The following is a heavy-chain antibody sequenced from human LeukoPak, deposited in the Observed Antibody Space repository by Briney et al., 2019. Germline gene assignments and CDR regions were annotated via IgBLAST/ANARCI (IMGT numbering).Heavy chain of an antibody. CDR3: ARDLKVIGAFDI. V-gene: IGHV3-33*01. CDR1: GFTFSSYG. CDR2: IWYDGSNK. D-gene: IGHD3-22*01. Sequence: AGRSLRLSCAASGFTFSSYGMHWVRQAPGKGLEWVAVIWYDGSNKYYADSVKGRFTISRDNSKNTPYLQMNSLRAEDTAVYYCARDLKVIGAFDIWGQGTMVTVSS. J-gene: IGHJ3*02.